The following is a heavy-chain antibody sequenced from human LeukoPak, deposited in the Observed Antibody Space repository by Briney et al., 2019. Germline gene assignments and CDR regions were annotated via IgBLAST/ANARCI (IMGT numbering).Heavy chain of an antibody. Sequence: GGSLRLSCAASGFTFSSYWMHWVRQAPGKGLVWVSRINSDGSSTSYADSVKGRFTISRDNAKNTLYLQMNSLRAADTAVYYCARVPYGSGSFNWFDPWGQGTLVTVSS. CDR1: GFTFSSYW. CDR3: ARVPYGSGSFNWFDP. CDR2: INSDGSST. V-gene: IGHV3-74*01. J-gene: IGHJ5*02. D-gene: IGHD3-10*01.